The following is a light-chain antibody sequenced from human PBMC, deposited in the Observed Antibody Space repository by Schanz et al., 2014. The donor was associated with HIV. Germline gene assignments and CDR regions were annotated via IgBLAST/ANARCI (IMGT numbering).Light chain of an antibody. Sequence: GERASLSCRASQSVFSSYLAWYQQKPGQAPRLVTYDASNRATGIPARFSGSGSGTEFPLTIGSLQSEDFAVYYCQQRGNWPPFTFGGGTKVEIK. V-gene: IGKV3-11*01. CDR1: QSVFSSY. J-gene: IGKJ4*01. CDR2: DAS. CDR3: QQRGNWPPFT.